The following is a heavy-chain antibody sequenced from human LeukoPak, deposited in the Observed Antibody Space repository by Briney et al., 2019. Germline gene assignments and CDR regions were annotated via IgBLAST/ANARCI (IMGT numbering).Heavy chain of an antibody. V-gene: IGHV1-2*02. Sequence: ASVKVSCKASGYTFTGYYMHWVRQAPGQGLEWMGWINPNSGGTNYAQKFQGRVTMTRDTSISTAYMELRRLRSDDTAVYYCATIGGYCSSTSCVDYWGQGTLVTVSS. CDR3: ATIGGYCSSTSCVDY. CDR1: GYTFTGYY. CDR2: INPNSGGT. J-gene: IGHJ4*02. D-gene: IGHD2-2*01.